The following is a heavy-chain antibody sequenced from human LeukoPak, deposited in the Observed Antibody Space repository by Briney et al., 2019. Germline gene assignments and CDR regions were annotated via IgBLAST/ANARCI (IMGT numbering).Heavy chain of an antibody. J-gene: IGHJ3*02. CDR2: IYPGDSDT. CDR1: GYTFTSYW. D-gene: IGHD3-22*01. Sequence: GESLKISCEGSGYTFTSYWITWVRQMPGKGLEWMGIIYPGDSDTRYSPSFQGQVTISADKSISTAYLQWSSLKASDTAMYYCARITYYYDSSGYYYDAFDIWGQGTMVTVSS. V-gene: IGHV5-51*01. CDR3: ARITYYYDSSGYYYDAFDI.